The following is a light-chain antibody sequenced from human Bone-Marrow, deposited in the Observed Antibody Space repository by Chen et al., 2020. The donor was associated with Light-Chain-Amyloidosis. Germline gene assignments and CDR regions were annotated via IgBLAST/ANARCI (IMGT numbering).Light chain of an antibody. V-gene: IGLV2-23*01. J-gene: IGLJ1*01. CDR3: CSYAGGSTYV. CDR2: AGN. CDR1: SRDVGSYNL. Sequence: QSALTPPASVSGSPGQSITISCTGTSRDVGSYNLVSWYKQHPDKPPQATIYAGNRRPSGVSSGFSGSKSGSTGSLTISGLQAEDEADYYCCSYAGGSTYVFGTGTKVTVL.